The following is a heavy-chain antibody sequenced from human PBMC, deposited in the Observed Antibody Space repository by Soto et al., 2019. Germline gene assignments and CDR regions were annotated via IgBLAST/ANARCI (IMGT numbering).Heavy chain of an antibody. V-gene: IGHV1-3*01. D-gene: IGHD1-26*01. CDR2: INAGNGNT. CDR3: ARAPTGATYDAFDF. J-gene: IGHJ3*01. Sequence: ASVKVSCKASGYTFTSYAMHWVRQAPGQRLEWMGWINAGNGNTKYSQKFQGRVTITRDTSASTAYIELSSLRSEDTAVYYCARAPTGATYDAFDFGGQGTMATVSS. CDR1: GYTFTSYA.